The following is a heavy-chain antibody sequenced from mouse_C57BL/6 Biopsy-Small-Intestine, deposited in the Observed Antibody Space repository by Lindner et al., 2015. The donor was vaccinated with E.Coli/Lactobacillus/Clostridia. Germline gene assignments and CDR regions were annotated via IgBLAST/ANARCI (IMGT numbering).Heavy chain of an antibody. CDR3: ARGGGYSNLFAY. J-gene: IGHJ3*01. D-gene: IGHD2-5*01. V-gene: IGHV1-62-2*01. CDR2: FYPGSGSI. Sequence: VQLQESGAELVKPGASVKLSCKASGYTFTDYTIHWVKQRSGQGLEWIGWFYPGSGSIKYNEKFKDKATLTADKSSHTVYMELSRLTSEDSAVYYCARGGGYSNLFAYWGQGTLVTVSA. CDR1: GYTFTDYT.